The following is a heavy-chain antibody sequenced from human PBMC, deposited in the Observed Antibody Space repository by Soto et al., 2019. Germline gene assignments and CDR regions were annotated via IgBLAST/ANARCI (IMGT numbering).Heavy chain of an antibody. D-gene: IGHD4-17*01. J-gene: IGHJ1*01. CDR1: SGSISSSNW. Sequence: PSETLSLTCAVSSGSISSSNWWSWVRQPPGKGLEWIGEIYHSGSTNYNPSLKSRVTISVDKSKNQFSLKLSSVTAADTAVYYCARGSKGNEYGDYDYFQHCGQVNLVTVSS. CDR2: IYHSGST. CDR3: ARGSKGNEYGDYDYFQH. V-gene: IGHV4-4*02.